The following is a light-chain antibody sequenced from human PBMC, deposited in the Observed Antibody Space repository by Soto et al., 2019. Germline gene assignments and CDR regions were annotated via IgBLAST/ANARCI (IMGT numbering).Light chain of an antibody. CDR2: GAS. Sequence: EIVLTQSPGTLSVSPGGRATLSCRASQSISDTLAWYQQKPGQAPRLLIHGASTRAPGFPARFSGSGSGTDFTLTISSLQSEDFAAYYCQQYNNWPWTFGQGTKV. CDR1: QSISDT. J-gene: IGKJ1*01. CDR3: QQYNNWPWT. V-gene: IGKV3-15*01.